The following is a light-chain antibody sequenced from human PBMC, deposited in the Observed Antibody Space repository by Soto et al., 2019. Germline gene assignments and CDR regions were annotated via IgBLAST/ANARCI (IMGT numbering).Light chain of an antibody. Sequence: EIQMTQSPSSLSASVGDRVTITCRASQSIHGYLNWYQQKPGQAPNLLIYSESNLQTGVPSRFSGSASVTDFTLTINDLQPEDFATYYCQQSYSSPLSFRGRTRVEIK. CDR1: QSIHGY. V-gene: IGKV1-39*01. CDR3: QQSYSSPLS. J-gene: IGKJ4*01. CDR2: SES.